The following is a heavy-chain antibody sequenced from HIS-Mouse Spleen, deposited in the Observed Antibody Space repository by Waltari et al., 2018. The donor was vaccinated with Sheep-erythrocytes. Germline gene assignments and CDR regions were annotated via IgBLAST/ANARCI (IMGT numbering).Heavy chain of an antibody. J-gene: IGHJ3*02. CDR2: INHSGST. CDR1: GGSFSGYY. V-gene: IGHV4-34*01. CDR3: ALSVDLAGAFDI. Sequence: QVQLQQWGAGLLKPSETLSLTCAVYGGSFSGYYWSWIRHPPGKGLEWIGEINHSGSTNYNPSLKSRVTISVDTSKNQFSLKLSSVTAADTAVYYCALSVDLAGAFDIWGQGTMVTVSS. D-gene: IGHD6-19*01.